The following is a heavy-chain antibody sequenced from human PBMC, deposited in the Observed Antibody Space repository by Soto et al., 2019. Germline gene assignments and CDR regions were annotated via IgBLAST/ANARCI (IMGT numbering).Heavy chain of an antibody. CDR2: IYYSGST. J-gene: IGHJ5*02. D-gene: IGHD3-10*01. Sequence: SETLSLTCTVSGGSISSSSYYWGWIRQPPGKGLEWIGSIYYSGSTYYNPSLKSRVTISVDTSKNQFSLKLSSVTAADTAVYYCAIRGNYYGSGSINWFDPWGQGTLVTVSS. CDR1: GGSISSSSYY. CDR3: AIRGNYYGSGSINWFDP. V-gene: IGHV4-39*01.